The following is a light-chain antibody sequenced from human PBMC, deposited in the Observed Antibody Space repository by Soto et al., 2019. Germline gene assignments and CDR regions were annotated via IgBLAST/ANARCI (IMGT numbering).Light chain of an antibody. CDR3: QQNDVWPLT. Sequence: EIVMTQSPATLSVSPGERATLSCRASHSVKSNLAWYQRKPGQAPRLLIYGASTRATGIPDRFSGSGSGTEFTLTISSLQSEDFAVYYCQQNDVWPLTFGQGTKLEIK. CDR1: HSVKSN. CDR2: GAS. J-gene: IGKJ2*01. V-gene: IGKV3-15*01.